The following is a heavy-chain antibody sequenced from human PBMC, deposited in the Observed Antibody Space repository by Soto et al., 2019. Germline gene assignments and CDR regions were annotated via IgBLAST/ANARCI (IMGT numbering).Heavy chain of an antibody. CDR3: ARDKAKIAAAATDY. J-gene: IGHJ4*02. D-gene: IGHD6-13*01. Sequence: EVQLVESGGGLVQPGGSLRLSCAASGFTFSSYWMSWVRQSPGKGLEWVANIKQDGSEKYYVDSVKGRFTISRDNAKNSLYLQRNSLRAEDTAVYYCARDKAKIAAAATDYGGQGTLVTVSS. V-gene: IGHV3-7*03. CDR1: GFTFSSYW. CDR2: IKQDGSEK.